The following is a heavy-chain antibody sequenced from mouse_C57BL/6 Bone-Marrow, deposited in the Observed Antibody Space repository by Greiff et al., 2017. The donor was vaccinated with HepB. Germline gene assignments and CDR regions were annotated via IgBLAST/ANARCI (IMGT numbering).Heavy chain of an antibody. V-gene: IGHV1-62-2*01. Sequence: VQLQQSGAELVKPGASVKLSCKASGYTFTEYTIHWVKQRSGQGLEWIGWFYPGSGSIKYNEKFKDKATLTADKSSSTVYMELSRLTSEDSAVYFCAGNEDRYYGSWAWFAYWGQGTLVTVSA. CDR2: FYPGSGSI. J-gene: IGHJ3*01. CDR1: GYTFTEYT. D-gene: IGHD1-1*01. CDR3: AGNEDRYYGSWAWFAY.